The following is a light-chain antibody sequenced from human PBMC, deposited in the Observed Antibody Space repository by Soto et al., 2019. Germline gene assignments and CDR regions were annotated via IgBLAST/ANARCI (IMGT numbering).Light chain of an antibody. V-gene: IGKV4-1*01. CDR3: QQYYSTPYT. Sequence: DVVMTQSPDSLAVSLGERATINCKSSQSVLSSSNNKNYLAWYQQKPGQPPKLLIYWASTRESGVPDRFSGSGSGIDFTLTISSLQAEDVAVYYCQQYYSTPYTFGQGTKLEIK. CDR2: WAS. CDR1: QSVLSSSNNKNY. J-gene: IGKJ2*01.